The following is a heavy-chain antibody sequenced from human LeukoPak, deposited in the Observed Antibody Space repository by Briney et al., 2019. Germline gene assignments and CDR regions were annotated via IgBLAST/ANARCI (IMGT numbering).Heavy chain of an antibody. D-gene: IGHD4-17*01. CDR2: MNPNSGNT. J-gene: IGHJ4*02. CDR1: RYTFTSYD. Sequence: ASVKVSCKASRYTFTSYDINWVRQATGQGLEWMGWMNPNSGNTGYAQKFQGRVTMTRNTSISTAYMELSSLRSEDTAVYYCARGRNALYGDNTVDYWGQGTLVTVSS. CDR3: ARGRNALYGDNTVDY. V-gene: IGHV1-8*01.